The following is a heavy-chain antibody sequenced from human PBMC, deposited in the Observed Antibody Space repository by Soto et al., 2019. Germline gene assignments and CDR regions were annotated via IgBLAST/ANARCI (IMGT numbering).Heavy chain of an antibody. CDR3: ARDKTSYGMDV. CDR1: GYTFTSYD. Sequence: QVQLVQSGAEVKKPGASVKVSCKASGYTFTSYDINWVRQATGQGRECIGWMNPNRRNTGYAQKFQGRVNMTSNTSIITAYMALSSLRSEYTAVYYCARDKTSYGMDVWGQGTTVTVSS. J-gene: IGHJ6*02. CDR2: MNPNRRNT. V-gene: IGHV1-8*01.